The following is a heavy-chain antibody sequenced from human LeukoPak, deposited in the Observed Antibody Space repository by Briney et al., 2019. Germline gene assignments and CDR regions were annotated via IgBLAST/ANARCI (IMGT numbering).Heavy chain of an antibody. D-gene: IGHD3-10*01. Sequence: SGGSLRLSCTASGFTFSTYAMSWVRQAPGKGLEWVSTVTHSGITTYYADSVKGRFTISRDNSKNTLYLQMNSLRAEDVALYSCAKAYDAGTYSRHYFYDYWGQGTLVTVSS. V-gene: IGHV3-23*01. CDR1: GFTFSTYA. CDR2: VTHSGITT. J-gene: IGHJ4*02. CDR3: AKAYDAGTYSRHYFYDY.